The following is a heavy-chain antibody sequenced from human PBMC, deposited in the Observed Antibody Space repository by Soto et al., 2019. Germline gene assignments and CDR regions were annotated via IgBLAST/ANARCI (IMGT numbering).Heavy chain of an antibody. D-gene: IGHD3-9*01. CDR1: CGSFSGYY. CDR3: ARGPRYRFDY. J-gene: IGHJ4*02. CDR2: INHSGST. Sequence: SETLSLTCAFYCGSFSGYYWSWIRQPPGKGLEWIGEINHSGSTNYNPSLKSRVTISVDTSKNQFSLKLSSVTAADTAVYYCARGPRYRFDYWGQGTLVTVSS. V-gene: IGHV4-34*01.